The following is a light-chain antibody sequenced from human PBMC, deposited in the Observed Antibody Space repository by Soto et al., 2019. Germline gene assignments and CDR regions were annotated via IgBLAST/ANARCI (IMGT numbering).Light chain of an antibody. Sequence: QLVLTQSPSASASLGASVKLTCTLSSGHSSYAIAWHQQQPEKGPRYLMKLNSDGSHSKGDGIPDRFPGSSSGAERYLTISSLQSEDEADYYCQTWGTGMVFGGGTKLTVL. V-gene: IGLV4-69*01. J-gene: IGLJ2*01. CDR3: QTWGTGMV. CDR1: SGHSSYA. CDR2: LNSDGSH.